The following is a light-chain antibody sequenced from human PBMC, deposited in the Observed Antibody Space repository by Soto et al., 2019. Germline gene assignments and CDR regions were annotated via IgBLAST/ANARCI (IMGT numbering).Light chain of an antibody. J-gene: IGKJ2*01. CDR2: GAV. CDR3: QQYNAWPRT. Sequence: EVVMTQSPVTLSVSPGERATLSCRASQSVGGDLAWYQQTPGQTPRLLIYGAVTRATGAAARFSGAGSGTEFTLTVDSLQSEDVAIYYCQQYNAWPRTFGQGTKLEI. CDR1: QSVGGD. V-gene: IGKV3-15*01.